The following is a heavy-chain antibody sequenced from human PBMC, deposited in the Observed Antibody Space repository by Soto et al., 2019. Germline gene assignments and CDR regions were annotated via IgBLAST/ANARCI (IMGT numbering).Heavy chain of an antibody. J-gene: IGHJ3*02. Sequence: SETLSLTCTVSGCSISSYYWSWIRQPPGKGLEWIGYIYYSGSTNYNPSLKSRVTISVDTSKNQFSLKLSSVTAADTDVYYCARSDEYCSGGSCFAFDIWGQGTMVTVSS. CDR3: ARSDEYCSGGSCFAFDI. V-gene: IGHV4-59*01. D-gene: IGHD2-15*01. CDR1: GCSISSYY. CDR2: IYYSGST.